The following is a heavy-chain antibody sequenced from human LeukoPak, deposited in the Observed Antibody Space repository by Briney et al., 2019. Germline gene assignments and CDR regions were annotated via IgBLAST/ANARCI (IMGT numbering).Heavy chain of an antibody. CDR1: GYSFTSYG. J-gene: IGHJ5*02. D-gene: IGHD2-15*01. CDR2: IDPSDSYT. V-gene: IGHV5-10-1*01. Sequence: PGESLRISCKGFGYSFTSYGISWVRQMPGKGREWMGRIDPSDSYTNYSPSFQGHVTISADKSISTAYLQWSSLKASDTAMYYCARHHCSGGSCYFPWGQGTLVTVSS. CDR3: ARHHCSGGSCYFP.